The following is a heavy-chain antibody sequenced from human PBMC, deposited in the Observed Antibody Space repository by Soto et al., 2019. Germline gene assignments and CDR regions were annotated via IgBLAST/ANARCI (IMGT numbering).Heavy chain of an antibody. CDR1: GGTFNSYA. CDR3: ARHYDSGGYYYRGLDY. CDR2: IIPIFGTA. Sequence: QVQLVQSGAEVKKPGSSVKVSCKASGGTFNSYAISWVRQAPGQGLEWMGGIIPIFGTADYAQKFQGRVTITAVESTSPAYMKRSSLRSEDTAVYYCARHYDSGGYYYRGLDYWGQGTLVTVSS. D-gene: IGHD3-22*01. J-gene: IGHJ4*02. V-gene: IGHV1-69*12.